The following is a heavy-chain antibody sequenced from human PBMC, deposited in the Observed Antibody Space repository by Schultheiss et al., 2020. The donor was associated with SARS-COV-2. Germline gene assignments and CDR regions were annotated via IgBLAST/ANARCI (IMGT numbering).Heavy chain of an antibody. D-gene: IGHD4-17*01. J-gene: IGHJ4*02. CDR2: IDWDDDK. CDR1: GFSLSTSGMC. Sequence: SGPTLVKPTQTLTLTCTFSGFSLSTSGMCVSWIRQPPGKALEWLARIDWDDDKYYSPSLKSRLTITKDTSKNQVVLTMTNMDPVDTATYYCAHRLGVYGAFDYWGQGTLVIVSS. CDR3: AHRLGVYGAFDY. V-gene: IGHV2-70*12.